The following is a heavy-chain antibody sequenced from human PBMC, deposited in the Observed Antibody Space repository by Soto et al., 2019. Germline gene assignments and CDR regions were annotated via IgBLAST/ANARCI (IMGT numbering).Heavy chain of an antibody. CDR1: GGSISSYY. V-gene: IGHV4-59*01. CDR3: ARERWYGVGYYFDY. Sequence: SETLSLTCTVSGGSISSYYLSWIRQPPGKGLEWIGYIYYSGSTNYNPSLKSRVTISVDTSKNQFSLKLSSVTAADTAVYYCARERWYGVGYYFDYWGQGTLVTVSS. D-gene: IGHD6-13*01. CDR2: IYYSGST. J-gene: IGHJ4*02.